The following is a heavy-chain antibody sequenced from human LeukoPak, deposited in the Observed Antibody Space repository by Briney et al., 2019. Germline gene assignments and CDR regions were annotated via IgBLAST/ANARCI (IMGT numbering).Heavy chain of an antibody. V-gene: IGHV4-39*01. J-gene: IGHJ5*02. CDR1: GGSISSSSYY. CDR3: ARYYGPWFDP. D-gene: IGHD4-17*01. CDR2: IYYSGST. Sequence: SETLSLTCTVSGGSISSSSYYWGWIRQPPGKGLEWIGSIYYSGSTYYNPSLKSRVTISVDTSKNQFSLKLSSVTAADTAVYYCARYYGPWFDPWGQGTLVTVSS.